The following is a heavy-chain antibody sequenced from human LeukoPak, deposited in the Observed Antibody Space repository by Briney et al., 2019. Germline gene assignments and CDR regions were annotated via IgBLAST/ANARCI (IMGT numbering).Heavy chain of an antibody. CDR2: IYTSGST. J-gene: IGHJ6*03. CDR1: GGSFSGYY. V-gene: IGHV4-59*08. Sequence: SETLSLTCAVYGGSFSGYYWSWIRQAPGKGLEWIGRIYTSGSTNYNPSLKCRVTISIDTSKNQFSLKLSSVTAADTAVYYCARQEYYYYNMDVWGKGTPVIISS. CDR3: ARQEYYYYNMDV.